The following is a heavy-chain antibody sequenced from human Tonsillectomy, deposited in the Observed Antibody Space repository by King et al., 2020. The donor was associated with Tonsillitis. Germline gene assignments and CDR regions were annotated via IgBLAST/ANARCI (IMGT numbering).Heavy chain of an antibody. J-gene: IGHJ6*02. Sequence: QLVQSGAEVKKPGSSVKVSCKASGGTFSSYAISWVRQAPGQGLDWMGGIIPLFGTANYAQKFQGRVTITADESTSTADMELSSLRSEDTAVYFCASRAAKYYYYGMDVWGQGTTVTVSS. CDR3: ASRAAKYYYYGMDV. CDR2: IIPLFGTA. CDR1: GGTFSSYA. V-gene: IGHV1-69*01. D-gene: IGHD2-15*01.